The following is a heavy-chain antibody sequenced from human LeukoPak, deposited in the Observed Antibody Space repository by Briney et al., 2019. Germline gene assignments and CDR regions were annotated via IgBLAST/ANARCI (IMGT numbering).Heavy chain of an antibody. J-gene: IGHJ4*02. CDR3: ARDNAPADSSTSSLHFDY. CDR1: GGTFSSYA. CDR2: INPSGGST. V-gene: IGHV1-46*01. D-gene: IGHD3-22*01. Sequence: ASVKVSCKASGGTFSSYAISWVRQAPGQGLEWMGIINPSGGSTSYAQKFQGRVTMTRDTSTSTVYMELSSLRSEDTAVYYCARDNAPADSSTSSLHFDYWGQGTLVTVSS.